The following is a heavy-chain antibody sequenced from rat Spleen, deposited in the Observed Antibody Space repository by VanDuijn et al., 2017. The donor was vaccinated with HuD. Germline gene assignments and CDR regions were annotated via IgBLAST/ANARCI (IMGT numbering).Heavy chain of an antibody. CDR2: IHYYGYKT. J-gene: IGHJ2*01. CDR3: TRDRILRSTGFDY. D-gene: IGHD1-6*01. Sequence: EVQLVESGGCLVQPGRSLKLSCPASGFTFSNYDMAWVRQAPTWGLEWVASIHYYGYKTYYRASVKGRFNVSRDNANSSLYLQMDSLWSEDKATYYCTRDRILRSTGFDYWGQGVMVTVSS. V-gene: IGHV5-20*01. CDR1: GFTFSNYD.